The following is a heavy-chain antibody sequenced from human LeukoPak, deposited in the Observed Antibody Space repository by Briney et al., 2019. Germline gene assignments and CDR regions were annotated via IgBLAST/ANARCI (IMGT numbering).Heavy chain of an antibody. J-gene: IGHJ4*02. Sequence: ASVKVSCKASGYTFTSYYMHWVRQAPGQGLEWLGIINPSGGSTSYAQKFQGRVTMTRDTSTSTVYMELSSLRSEDTAVYYCIAAAGTSDDYWGQGTLVTVSS. CDR1: GYTFTSYY. CDR2: INPSGGST. V-gene: IGHV1-46*01. CDR3: IAAAGTSDDY. D-gene: IGHD6-13*01.